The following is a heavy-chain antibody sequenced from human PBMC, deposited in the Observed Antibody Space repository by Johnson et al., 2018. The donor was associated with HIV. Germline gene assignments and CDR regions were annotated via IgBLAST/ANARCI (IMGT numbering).Heavy chain of an antibody. CDR3: AKDLALSGYLDAFDI. J-gene: IGHJ3*02. V-gene: IGHV3-43*01. Sequence: QLVESGGVVVQPGGSLRLSCAASGFTFDDYTMHWVRQAPGKGLEWVSLISWDGGTTGYADSVKGRFTISRDNTKNSLYLQMNSLRAEDTALYYCAKDLALSGYLDAFDIWGQGTMVTVSS. CDR2: ISWDGGTT. D-gene: IGHD3-22*01. CDR1: GFTFDDYT.